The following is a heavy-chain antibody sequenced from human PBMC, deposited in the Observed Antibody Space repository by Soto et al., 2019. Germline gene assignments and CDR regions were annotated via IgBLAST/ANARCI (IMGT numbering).Heavy chain of an antibody. Sequence: SETLSLTCTVSGGSISTGGYYWSWIRQYPGKGLEWLGYIDGSGYTFYNPSLQSRLTLSMDTSKNQFSLKLSSATAADTAVYFCARKQAGFFYGVDYWGQGTLVTVSS. J-gene: IGHJ4*02. D-gene: IGHD3-3*01. CDR3: ARKQAGFFYGVDY. V-gene: IGHV4-31*03. CDR1: GGSISTGGYY. CDR2: IDGSGYT.